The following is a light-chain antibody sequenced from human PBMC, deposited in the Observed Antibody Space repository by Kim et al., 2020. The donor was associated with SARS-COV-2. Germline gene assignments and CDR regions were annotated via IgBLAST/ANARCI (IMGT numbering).Light chain of an antibody. V-gene: IGLV2-23*02. CDR3: AAWDDSLNAPV. Sequence: QSALTQPASVSGSPGQSITISCTGTSSDVGSSNHVSWYQQHPGKAPKLMIYEVSKRPSGVSNRFSGSKSGNTASLTISGLQAEDEADYYCAAWDDSLNAPVFGGGTQLTVL. CDR2: EVS. J-gene: IGLJ3*02. CDR1: SSDVGSSNH.